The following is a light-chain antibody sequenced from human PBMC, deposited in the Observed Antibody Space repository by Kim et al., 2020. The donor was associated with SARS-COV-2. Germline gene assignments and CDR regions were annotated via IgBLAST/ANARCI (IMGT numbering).Light chain of an antibody. CDR3: QAWDSSTVV. CDR1: KLGDKY. Sequence: SVSHGQTASIPCSGDKLGDKYVDWYQQKPGQSPVVVIYQDNKRPSGIPERFSGSNSGNTATLTISGTQAMDEADYYCQAWDSSTVVFGGGTQLTVL. CDR2: QDN. J-gene: IGLJ3*02. V-gene: IGLV3-1*01.